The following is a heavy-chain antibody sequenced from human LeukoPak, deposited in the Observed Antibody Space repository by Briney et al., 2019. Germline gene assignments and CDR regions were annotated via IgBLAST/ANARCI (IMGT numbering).Heavy chain of an antibody. D-gene: IGHD3-16*01. V-gene: IGHV3-74*01. Sequence: GGSLRLSCAASGFTFTKNWMHWVRQAPGKGLVWVSLIKDDGTTTAYADSVKGRFTISRDNAKNTVYLQMNSLRAEDTAIYCCARDRFHAVESWGQGTLVTVSS. CDR2: IKDDGTTT. CDR3: ARDRFHAVES. CDR1: GFTFTKNW. J-gene: IGHJ5*01.